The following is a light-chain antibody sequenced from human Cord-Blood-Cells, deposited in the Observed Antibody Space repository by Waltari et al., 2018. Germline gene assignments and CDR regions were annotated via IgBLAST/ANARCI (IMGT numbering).Light chain of an antibody. Sequence: DIQMTQSPSSLSASVGDRVTITCRASQSISSYLNWYQQKPGKAPKLLIYAASSLQSGVPSMFTCRGSFPGFALSLRSFRPEDFAPASSQQSYSTLYTFGQGTKLEIK. J-gene: IGKJ2*01. V-gene: IGKV1-39*01. CDR1: QSISSY. CDR2: AAS. CDR3: QQSYSTLYT.